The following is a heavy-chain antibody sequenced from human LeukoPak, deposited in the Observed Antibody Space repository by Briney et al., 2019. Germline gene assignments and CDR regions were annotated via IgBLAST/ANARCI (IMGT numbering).Heavy chain of an antibody. CDR1: GFTFSSYV. CDR2: SSGSGGST. V-gene: IGHV3-23*01. Sequence: GGSLRLSCAASGFTFSSYVMSWVRQAPGKGLEWVSASSGSGGSTYYADSVKGRFTISRDNSKNTLYLQMNSLRAEDTAVYYCAKDPPHYYDSSRPYYFDYWGQGTLVTVSS. J-gene: IGHJ4*02. D-gene: IGHD3-22*01. CDR3: AKDPPHYYDSSRPYYFDY.